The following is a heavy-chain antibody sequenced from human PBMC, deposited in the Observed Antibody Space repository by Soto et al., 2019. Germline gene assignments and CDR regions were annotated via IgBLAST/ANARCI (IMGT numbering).Heavy chain of an antibody. CDR3: AREETGNDALDI. Sequence: LSLTCAVSGGSLRSATYYWSWIRQHPGKGLEWIGYFYHSGSTYYKPSLRSRVTISLDTSKNQFSLNLRSVTDADTAIYYCAREETGNDALDIWGQGTLVTVSS. CDR2: FYHSGST. CDR1: GGSLRSATYY. V-gene: IGHV4-31*11. J-gene: IGHJ3*02. D-gene: IGHD1-1*01.